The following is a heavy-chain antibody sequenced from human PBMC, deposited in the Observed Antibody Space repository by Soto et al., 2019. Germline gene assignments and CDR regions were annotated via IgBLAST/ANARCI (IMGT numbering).Heavy chain of an antibody. CDR2: ISGSGSTI. J-gene: IGHJ4*02. CDR1: GFTFSSYA. D-gene: IGHD3-22*01. Sequence: GGSLRLSCAASGFTFSSYAVSWVRQAPGKGPEWSASISGSGSTIYYADSVKGRFTISRDNSKNTLYLHMSSLRAEDTAVYYCPKVFYYYDSSGYYYFDYGGRGTLVTVSS. CDR3: PKVFYYYDSSGYYYFDY. V-gene: IGHV3-23*01.